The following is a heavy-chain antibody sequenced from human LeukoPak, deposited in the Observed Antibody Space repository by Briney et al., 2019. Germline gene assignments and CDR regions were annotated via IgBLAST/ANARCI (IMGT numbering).Heavy chain of an antibody. J-gene: IGHJ4*02. V-gene: IGHV3-33*01. CDR2: IWYDGSNK. CDR1: GFTFSSYG. CDR3: AREMTEQWLARGPGDY. D-gene: IGHD6-19*01. Sequence: GGSLRLSCAASGFTFSSYGMHWVRQAPGKGLEWVAVIWYDGSNKYYADSVKGRFTISRDNSKNTLYLQMDSLRAEDMAVYYCAREMTEQWLARGPGDYWGQGTLVTVSS.